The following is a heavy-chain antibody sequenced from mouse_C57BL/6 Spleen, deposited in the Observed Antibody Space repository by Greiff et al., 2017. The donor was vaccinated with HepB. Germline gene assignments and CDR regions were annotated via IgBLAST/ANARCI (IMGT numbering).Heavy chain of an antibody. D-gene: IGHD1-1*01. CDR1: GYTFTSYW. CDR3: ARACYYGSSAWFAY. J-gene: IGHJ3*01. Sequence: QVQLKQPGAELVKPGASVKLSCKASGYTFTSYWMHWVKQRPGRGLEWIGRIDPNSGGTKYNEKFKSKATLTVDKPSSTAYMQLSSLTSEDSAVYYCARACYYGSSAWFAYWGQGTLVTVSA. V-gene: IGHV1-72*01. CDR2: IDPNSGGT.